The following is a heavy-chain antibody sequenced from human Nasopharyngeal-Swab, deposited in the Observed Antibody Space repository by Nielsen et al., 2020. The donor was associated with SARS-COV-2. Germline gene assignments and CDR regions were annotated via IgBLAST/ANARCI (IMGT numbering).Heavy chain of an antibody. J-gene: IGHJ6*02. Sequence: GESLKISCAASGFTFDRHTMNWVRQAPGKGLEWVSSISSGNTYIYYADSVKGRFTISRDNAQNSLFLQMNSLRVEDAAVYYCTRDLRDLDILTMDSYYDAMDVWGQGTTVTVSS. V-gene: IGHV3-21*06. D-gene: IGHD3-9*01. CDR3: TRDLRDLDILTMDSYYDAMDV. CDR2: ISSGNTYI. CDR1: GFTFDRHT.